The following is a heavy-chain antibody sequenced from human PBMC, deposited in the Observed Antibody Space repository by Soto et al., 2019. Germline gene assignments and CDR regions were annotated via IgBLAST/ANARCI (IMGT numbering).Heavy chain of an antibody. CDR3: VRRVASGHRSWFDP. D-gene: IGHD2-21*01. V-gene: IGHV1-8*01. J-gene: IGHJ5*02. Sequence: QVELVQSGAEVKKPGASVKVSCQASEDTFTHYDINWVRQATGQGLEWMGWMNPNTGNTDYAHKFHGRVTMTRDTSTRTVYMELSSLRSDDTAVYYCVRRVASGHRSWFDPWGQGTLVTVSS. CDR1: EDTFTHYD. CDR2: MNPNTGNT.